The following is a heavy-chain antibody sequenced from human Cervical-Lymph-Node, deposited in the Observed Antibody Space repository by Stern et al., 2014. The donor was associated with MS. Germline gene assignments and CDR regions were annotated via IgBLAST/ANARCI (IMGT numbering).Heavy chain of an antibody. Sequence: QVQLQQWGAGLLKPSETLSLTCAVYGGSFSGYYWSWIRQPPGKGLEWIGEINHSGSTNYNPSLKSRVHISVDTSKNQFSLKLSSVTAADTAVYYCARSSIAVAGLDYWGQGTLVTVSS. CDR2: INHSGST. D-gene: IGHD6-19*01. CDR1: GGSFSGYY. J-gene: IGHJ4*02. CDR3: ARSSIAVAGLDY. V-gene: IGHV4-34*01.